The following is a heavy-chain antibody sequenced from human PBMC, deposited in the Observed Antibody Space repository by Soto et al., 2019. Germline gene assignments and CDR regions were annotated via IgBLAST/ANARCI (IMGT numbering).Heavy chain of an antibody. J-gene: IGHJ4*02. Sequence: GGSLRLSCAASGFTFTNYAMSWVRQAPGKGLEWVSAISVSGGSTYYADSVKGRFTISRDNSKNTLYMQMNSLRAEDTAIYYCAKAPLTWIQLPPDYWGQGTLVTVSS. CDR1: GFTFTNYA. V-gene: IGHV3-23*01. D-gene: IGHD5-18*01. CDR2: ISVSGGST. CDR3: AKAPLTWIQLPPDY.